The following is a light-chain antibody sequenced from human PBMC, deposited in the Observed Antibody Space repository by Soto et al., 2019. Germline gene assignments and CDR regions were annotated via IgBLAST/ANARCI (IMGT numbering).Light chain of an antibody. CDR1: QSVSNK. CDR3: HQYNNWPLL. J-gene: IGKJ1*01. CDR2: GAS. V-gene: IGKV3-15*01. Sequence: EIVMTQSPATLSVSPGERATLSCRASQSVSNKLAWYQQKPGQAPRLLIYGASTRATGIPARFSGSGSGTEFTLTVSSLQSEDFAVYFCHQYNNWPLLFGQGTKVEIK.